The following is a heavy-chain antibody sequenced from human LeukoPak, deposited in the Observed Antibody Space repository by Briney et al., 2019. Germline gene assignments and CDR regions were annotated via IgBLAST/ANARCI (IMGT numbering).Heavy chain of an antibody. CDR3: ARNRGRYYYGSGSRLPREYYFDC. D-gene: IGHD3-10*01. CDR1: GFTFSSYE. Sequence: PGGSLRLSCAASGFTFSSYEMNWVRQAPGKGLEWVSYISSSGSTIYYADSVKGRFTISRDNAKNSLYLQMNSLRAEDTAVYYCARNRGRYYYGSGSRLPREYYFDCWGQGTLVTVSS. J-gene: IGHJ4*02. CDR2: ISSSGSTI. V-gene: IGHV3-48*03.